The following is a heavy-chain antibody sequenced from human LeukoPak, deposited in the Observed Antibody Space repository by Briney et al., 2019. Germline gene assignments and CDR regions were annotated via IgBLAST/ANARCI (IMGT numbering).Heavy chain of an antibody. CDR3: ARGWGYSSGGSCPDY. CDR1: SECHRRYR. D-gene: IGHD2-15*01. CDR2: INHSGSA. V-gene: IGHV4-34*01. Sequence: SDTQSLACGGRSECHRRYRWRWMRKPREKAGEGSGEINHSGSANYNPSLKSRVTISVDTSKDQFSLKLSSVTAADTAVYYCARGWGYSSGGSCPDYWGQGTLVTVYS. J-gene: IGHJ4*02.